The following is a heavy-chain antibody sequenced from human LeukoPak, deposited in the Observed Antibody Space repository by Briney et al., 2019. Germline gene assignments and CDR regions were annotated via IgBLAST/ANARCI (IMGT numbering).Heavy chain of an antibody. CDR3: ARLTWTYYYMDV. V-gene: IGHV4-4*09. Sequence: SETLSPTCTVSGGSINSYYWSWIREPPGKGLEWIGYIYTSGSTNYNPSLKSRVTISVDTSKNQFSLKLSSVTAADTAVFYCARLTWTYYYMDVWGKGTTVTVSS. CDR2: IYTSGST. CDR1: GGSINSYY. D-gene: IGHD3-16*01. J-gene: IGHJ6*03.